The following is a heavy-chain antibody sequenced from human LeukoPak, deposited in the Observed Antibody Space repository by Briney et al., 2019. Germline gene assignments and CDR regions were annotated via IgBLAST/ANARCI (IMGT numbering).Heavy chain of an antibody. J-gene: IGHJ4*02. V-gene: IGHV3-7*03. Sequence: GGSLRLSCAASGFTFSSYWMSWVRQAPGKGLEWVANIKQDGSEKYYVDSVKGRFTISRDNAKNSLYLQINSLRAEDTAVYYCAREGGEQWLITGHFDYWGQGTLVTVSS. CDR1: GFTFSSYW. CDR2: IKQDGSEK. CDR3: AREGGEQWLITGHFDY. D-gene: IGHD6-19*01.